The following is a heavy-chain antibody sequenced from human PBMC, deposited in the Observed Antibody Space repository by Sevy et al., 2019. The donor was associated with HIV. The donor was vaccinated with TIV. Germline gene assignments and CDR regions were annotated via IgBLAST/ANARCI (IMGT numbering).Heavy chain of an antibody. CDR2: IYHSGST. CDR3: ARGPYYYDSSGFFDY. V-gene: IGHV4-38-2*01. D-gene: IGHD3-22*01. Sequence: SETLSLTCAVSGYSISSGYYWGWIRQPPGKGLEWIGSIYHSGSTYYNPSLKSRVTISVDTSKNQFSLKLSSVTAADTAVYYCARGPYYYDSSGFFDYWGQGTQVTVSS. CDR1: GYSISSGYY. J-gene: IGHJ4*02.